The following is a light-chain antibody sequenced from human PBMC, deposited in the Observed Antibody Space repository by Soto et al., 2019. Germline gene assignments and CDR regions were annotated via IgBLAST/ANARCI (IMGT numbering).Light chain of an antibody. CDR3: QQYNNWPPSYT. CDR1: QSISIN. CDR2: DAS. J-gene: IGKJ2*01. V-gene: IGKV3-15*01. Sequence: ETVMTQSPATLSVSPGERATLSCRASQSISINLAWYQHKPGQAPRLLIYDASTRATGIPARFSGSGSGTEFTLTISSLQSEDFAVYYCQQYNNWPPSYTFGQGTKLEIK.